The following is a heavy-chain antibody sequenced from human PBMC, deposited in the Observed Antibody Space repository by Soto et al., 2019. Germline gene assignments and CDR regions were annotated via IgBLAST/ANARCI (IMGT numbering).Heavy chain of an antibody. D-gene: IGHD1-7*01. CDR1: GFTFSSYS. CDR2: VSSTSSAI. CDR3: ARDGGANYCEIDY. Sequence: EVQLVESGGDLVQPGGSLRLSCAASGFTFSSYSMNWVRQAPGKGLEWVSYVSSTSSAIYYAGSVAGRFTISRDNAKNSLYRQMNSLRDEDTAIYYCARDGGANYCEIDYWGRGTLVTVSS. J-gene: IGHJ4*02. V-gene: IGHV3-48*02.